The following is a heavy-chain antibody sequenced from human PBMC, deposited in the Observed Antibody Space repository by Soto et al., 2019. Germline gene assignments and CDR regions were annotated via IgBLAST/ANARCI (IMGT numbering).Heavy chain of an antibody. CDR1: GYSISSSNW. Sequence: PSETLSLTCAVSGYSISSSNWWGWIRQPPGKGLEWIGYIYYSGTTYYNPSLKSRVTMSVDTSKNQFSLKLTSVTAVDTAVYYCGRRELQAPIDYWAQGTLVTVSS. CDR3: GRRELQAPIDY. J-gene: IGHJ4*02. V-gene: IGHV4-28*01. CDR2: IYYSGTT. D-gene: IGHD1-26*01.